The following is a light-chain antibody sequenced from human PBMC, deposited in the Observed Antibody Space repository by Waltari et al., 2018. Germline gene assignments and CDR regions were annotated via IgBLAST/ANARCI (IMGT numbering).Light chain of an antibody. J-gene: IGLJ2*01. V-gene: IGLV2-11*01. CDR1: SLDVGGYKY. CDR2: DVD. CDR3: CSYAGMSL. Sequence: QSALTQPRSVSGSFGASVPTSCPGFSLDVGGYKYVSWYQHHPGQAPKRILYDVDKRPFGVPDRFSGSKSGDTASLTISGLQVDDESLYYCCSYAGMSLFGGGTELTVL.